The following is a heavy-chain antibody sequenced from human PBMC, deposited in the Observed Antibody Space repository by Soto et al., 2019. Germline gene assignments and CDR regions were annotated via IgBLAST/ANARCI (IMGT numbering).Heavy chain of an antibody. CDR2: IYGNDGK. J-gene: IGHJ4*02. D-gene: IGHD4-4*01. CDR1: GFSLSTSAVG. CDR3: GHVEMTTIGAVDQ. Sequence: QITLKESGPTLVKPTQTLTLTCTFSGFSLSTSAVGVGWIRQPPGKALEWLALIYGNDGKRYSPSLKSSLTIIKDTSKQEVVLKLTNVDPVDTATYYCGHVEMTTIGAVDQWGQGILVTVSS. V-gene: IGHV2-5*01.